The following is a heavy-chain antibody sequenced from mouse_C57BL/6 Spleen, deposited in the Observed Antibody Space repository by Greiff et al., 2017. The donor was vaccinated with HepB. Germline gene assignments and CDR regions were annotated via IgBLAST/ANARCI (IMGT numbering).Heavy chain of an antibody. V-gene: IGHV1-26*01. J-gene: IGHJ1*03. CDR3: ARARIYYGSSYFDV. Sequence: EVQLQQSGPELVKPGASVKISCKASGYTFTDYYMNWVKQSHGKSLEWIGDINPNNGGTSYNQKFKGKATLTVDKSSSTAYMELRSLTSEDSAVYYCARARIYYGSSYFDVWGTGTTVTVSS. D-gene: IGHD1-1*01. CDR1: GYTFTDYY. CDR2: INPNNGGT.